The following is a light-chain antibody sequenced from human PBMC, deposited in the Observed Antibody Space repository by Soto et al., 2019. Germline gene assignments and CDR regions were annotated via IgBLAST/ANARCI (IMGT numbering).Light chain of an antibody. J-gene: IGLJ1*01. CDR2: NDD. CDR1: TSSIGSNA. V-gene: IGLV1-44*01. CDR3: ATWDDSLNAFV. Sequence: QSVLTQSPSASGTPGQRITIYCSGSTSSIGSNAVNWYQQFPGTAPTFLIYNDDQRPSGVPDRFSGSKSGTSASLAISGLHSEDEADYYCATWDDSLNAFVFVTGTKVTVL.